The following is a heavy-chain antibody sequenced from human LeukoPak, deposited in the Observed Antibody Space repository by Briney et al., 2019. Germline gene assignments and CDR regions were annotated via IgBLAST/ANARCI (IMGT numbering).Heavy chain of an antibody. CDR1: GGSISSYY. CDR2: IYYSGST. Sequence: SETLSLTCTVSGGSISSYYWSWIRQPPGKGLEWIGYIYYSGSTNYNPSLKSRVTISVKTSKNQFSLKLRSVTAADTAVYYCARGTGYTIEDYFDYWGQGTLVTVSS. D-gene: IGHD3-9*01. CDR3: ARGTGYTIEDYFDY. J-gene: IGHJ4*02. V-gene: IGHV4-59*01.